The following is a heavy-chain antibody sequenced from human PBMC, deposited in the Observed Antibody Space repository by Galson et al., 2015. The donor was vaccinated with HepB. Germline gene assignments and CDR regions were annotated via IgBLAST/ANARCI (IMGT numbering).Heavy chain of an antibody. D-gene: IGHD5-18*01. CDR2: TYYRSKWYN. CDR3: ARTTVDTAMATPIYAFDI. V-gene: IGHV6-1*01. J-gene: IGHJ3*02. Sequence: AISGDSVSSNSAAWNWIRQSPSRGLEWLGRTYYRSKWYNDYAVSVKSRITINPDTSKNQFSLQLNSVTPEDTAVYYCARTTVDTAMATPIYAFDIWGQGTMVTVSS. CDR1: GDSVSSNSAA.